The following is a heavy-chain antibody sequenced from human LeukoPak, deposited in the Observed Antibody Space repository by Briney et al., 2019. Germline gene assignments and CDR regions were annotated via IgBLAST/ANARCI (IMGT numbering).Heavy chain of an antibody. J-gene: IGHJ4*02. CDR1: VGTFSSYA. D-gene: IGHD5-12*01. CDR2: IIPIFGTA. V-gene: IGHV1-69*01. CDR3: ARGGGYVLASFDY. Sequence: SVKVSCKASVGTFSSYAISWVRQAPGQGLEWMGGIIPIFGTANYAQKFQGRVTITADEFTSTAYMELSSLRSEDTAVYYCARGGGYVLASFDYWGQGTLVTVSS.